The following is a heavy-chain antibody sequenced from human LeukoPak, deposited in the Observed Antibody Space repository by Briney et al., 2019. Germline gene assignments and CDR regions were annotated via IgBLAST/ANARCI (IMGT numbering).Heavy chain of an antibody. V-gene: IGHV3-49*04. CDR2: IRTRVYGETT. D-gene: IGHD3/OR15-3a*01. CDR1: GLTFRDYA. Sequence: GRSLRLSCTDSGLTFRDYAMTWVRQAPGKGLEWVGFIRTRVYGETTEYAASVKGRFTISRDDSKSIAYLQMNSLKTEGTAIYYCTRGWFHSPDYYTDWGQGTLVTVSS. J-gene: IGHJ4*02. CDR3: TRGWFHSPDYYTD.